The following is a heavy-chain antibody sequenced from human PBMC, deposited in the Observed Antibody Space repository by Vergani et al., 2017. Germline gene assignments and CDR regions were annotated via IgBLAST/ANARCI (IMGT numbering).Heavy chain of an antibody. Sequence: QVQLQQWGAGLLKPSETLSLTCAVYGGSFSGYYWSWIRQPPGKGLEWIGEINHSGSTNYNPSLKSRVTISVDTSKNQFSLQLGSVTAADTAVYYCARGLDYCGGDCLGTGHNAFAIWGEGRMVTVSS. J-gene: IGHJ3*02. CDR1: GGSFSGYY. V-gene: IGHV4-34*01. CDR2: INHSGST. D-gene: IGHD2-21*02. CDR3: ARGLDYCGGDCLGTGHNAFAI.